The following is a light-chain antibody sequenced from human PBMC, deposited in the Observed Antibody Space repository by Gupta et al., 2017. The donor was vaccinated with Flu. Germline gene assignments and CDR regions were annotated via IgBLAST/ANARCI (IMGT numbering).Light chain of an antibody. Sequence: DIQMTQSPSSSSASIGDRVTITCRASQSTSTYLNWYQQQPGKAPKLLIYAASSLQSGVPSRFSGSGSGTDFTLTITSLQSEDFATYYCQQCYSVPWTFGQGTKVEIK. J-gene: IGKJ1*01. V-gene: IGKV1-39*01. CDR3: QQCYSVPWT. CDR1: QSTSTY. CDR2: AAS.